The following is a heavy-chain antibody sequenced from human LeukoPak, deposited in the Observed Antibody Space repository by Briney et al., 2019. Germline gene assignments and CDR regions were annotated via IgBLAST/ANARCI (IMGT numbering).Heavy chain of an antibody. CDR3: ARARIAVAGMIY. V-gene: IGHV3-66*01. CDR2: IYSGGST. Sequence: PGGSLRLSCAASGFTVSGNYMSWVRQAPGKGLEWVSVIYSGGSTYYADFVKGRFTVSRDNSKNTLYLQMNSLRAEDTAVYYCARARIAVAGMIYWGQGTLVTVSS. CDR1: GFTVSGNY. J-gene: IGHJ4*02. D-gene: IGHD6-19*01.